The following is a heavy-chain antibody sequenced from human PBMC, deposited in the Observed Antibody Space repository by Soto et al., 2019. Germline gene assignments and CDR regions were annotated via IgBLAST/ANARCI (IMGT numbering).Heavy chain of an antibody. CDR3: ARYYYDSSDNYYYYYGMDV. V-gene: IGHV7-4-1*01. CDR1: GYTFTSYA. D-gene: IGHD3-22*01. J-gene: IGHJ6*02. Sequence: ASVKVSCKASGYTFTSYAMNWVRQAPGRGLEWMGWINTNTGNPTYAQGFTGRFVFSLDTSVSTAYLQICSLKAEDTAVYYCARYYYDSSDNYYYYYGMDVWGQGTTVTVSS. CDR2: INTNTGNP.